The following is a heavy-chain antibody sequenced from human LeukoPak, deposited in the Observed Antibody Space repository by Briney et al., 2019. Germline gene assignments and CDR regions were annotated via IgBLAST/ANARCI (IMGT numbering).Heavy chain of an antibody. V-gene: IGHV4-59*01. CDR3: ARVRYSGYDPISDAFDI. J-gene: IGHJ3*02. CDR1: GCSISSYY. Sequence: SETLSLTCTVSGCSISSYYWSWIRQPPGKGLEWIGDIYYSGSTNYNPSPKSRVTISVDTSKNQFSLKLSSVTAADTAVYYCARVRYSGYDPISDAFDIWGQGTMVSVSS. CDR2: IYYSGST. D-gene: IGHD5-12*01.